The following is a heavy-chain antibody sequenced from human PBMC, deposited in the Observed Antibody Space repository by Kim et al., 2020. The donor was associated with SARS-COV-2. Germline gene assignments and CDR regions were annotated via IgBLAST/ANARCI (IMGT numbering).Heavy chain of an antibody. Sequence: AQKFQGRVTMTEATSTDTAYMELSSLRSEDTAVYYCATTGYYDSSGKFDYWGQGTLVTVSS. J-gene: IGHJ4*02. CDR3: ATTGYYDSSGKFDY. V-gene: IGHV1-24*01. D-gene: IGHD3-22*01.